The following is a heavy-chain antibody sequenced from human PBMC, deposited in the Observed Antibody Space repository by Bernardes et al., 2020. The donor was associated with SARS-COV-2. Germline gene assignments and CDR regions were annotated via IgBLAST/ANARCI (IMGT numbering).Heavy chain of an antibody. V-gene: IGHV3-30*18. CDR2: ISYDGSNK. Sequence: GGSLRLSCAASGFTFSSYGMHWVRQAPGKGLEWVSGISYDGSNKYYADSVKGRFTISRDNSKNTLYLQMNSLRAEDTAVYYCAKDAKYYDILTSYLTAPDYYDYYGVRVWGQGTNVTVAS. D-gene: IGHD3-9*01. CDR1: GFTFSSYG. J-gene: IGHJ6*02. CDR3: AKDAKYYDILTSYLTAPDYYDYYGVRV.